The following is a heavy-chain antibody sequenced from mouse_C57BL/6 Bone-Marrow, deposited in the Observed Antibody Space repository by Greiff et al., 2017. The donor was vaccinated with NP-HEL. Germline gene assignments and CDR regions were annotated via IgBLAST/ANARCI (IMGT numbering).Heavy chain of an antibody. V-gene: IGHV1-66*01. CDR3: AREPFDY. J-gene: IGHJ2*01. CDR1: GYSFTSYY. CDR2: IYPGSGNT. D-gene: IGHD6-1*01. Sequence: LVESGPELVKPGASVKISCKASGYSFTSYYIHWVKQRPGQGLEWIGWIYPGSGNTKYNEKFKGKATLTADTSSSTAYMQLSSLTSEDSAVYYCAREPFDYWGQGTTLTVSS.